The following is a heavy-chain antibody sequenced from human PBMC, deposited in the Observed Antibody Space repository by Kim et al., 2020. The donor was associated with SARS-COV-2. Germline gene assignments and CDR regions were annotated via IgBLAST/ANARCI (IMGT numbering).Heavy chain of an antibody. Sequence: GVSLRLSCAASGFTFSSYWMSWVRQAPGKGLEWVANIKQDGSEKYYVDSVKGRFTISRDNAKNSLYLQMNSLRAEDTAVYYCARDFPGTDGRLLFDYWGQGTLVTVSS. D-gene: IGHD1-1*01. J-gene: IGHJ4*02. CDR2: IKQDGSEK. CDR3: ARDFPGTDGRLLFDY. V-gene: IGHV3-7*01. CDR1: GFTFSSYW.